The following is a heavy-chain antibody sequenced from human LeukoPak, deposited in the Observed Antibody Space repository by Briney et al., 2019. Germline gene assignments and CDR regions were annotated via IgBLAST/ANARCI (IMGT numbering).Heavy chain of an antibody. V-gene: IGHV1-8*01. CDR3: ARTAAAGSLWYYYYGMDV. CDR2: MNPNSGNT. D-gene: IGHD6-13*01. Sequence: ASVKVSCKASGYTFTSYDINWVRQATGRGLEWMGWMNPNSGNTGYAQKFQGRVTMTRNTSISTAYMELSSLRSEDTAVYYCARTAAAGSLWYYYYGMDVWGQGTTVTVSS. CDR1: GYTFTSYD. J-gene: IGHJ6*02.